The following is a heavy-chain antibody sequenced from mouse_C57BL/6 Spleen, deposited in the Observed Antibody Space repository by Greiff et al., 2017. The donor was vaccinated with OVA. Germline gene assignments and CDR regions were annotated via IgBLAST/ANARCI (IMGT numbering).Heavy chain of an antibody. J-gene: IGHJ4*01. CDR1: GYTFTSYW. CDR2: INPSNGGT. Sequence: QVQLQQPGPELVKPGASVKLSCKASGYTFTSYWMHWVKQRPGQGLEWIGNINPSNGGTNYNEKFKSKATLTVDKSSSTAYMQLSSLTSEDSAVYYCARNGYDGVDYYAMDYWGQGTSVTVSS. CDR3: ARNGYDGVDYYAMDY. V-gene: IGHV1-53*01. D-gene: IGHD2-2*01.